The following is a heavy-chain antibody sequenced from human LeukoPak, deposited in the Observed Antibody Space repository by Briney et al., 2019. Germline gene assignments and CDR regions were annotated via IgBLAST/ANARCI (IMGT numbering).Heavy chain of an antibody. CDR3: ARGYSYGPVDYYYYMDV. D-gene: IGHD5-18*01. V-gene: IGHV4-34*01. CDR1: GGSFSGYY. J-gene: IGHJ6*03. Sequence: SETLSLTCAVYGGSFSGYYWSWIRQPPGKGLEWIGEINHSGSTNYNPSLKSRVTISVDTSKNQFSLKLSSVTAADTAVYYCARGYSYGPVDYYYYMDVWGKGTTVTVSS. CDR2: INHSGST.